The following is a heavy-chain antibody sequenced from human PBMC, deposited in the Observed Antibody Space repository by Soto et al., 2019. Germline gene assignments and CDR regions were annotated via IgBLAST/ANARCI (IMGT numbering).Heavy chain of an antibody. CDR1: GGSISSGGYY. CDR3: AREYIAADRGAFDI. D-gene: IGHD6-6*01. V-gene: IGHV4-31*03. J-gene: IGHJ3*02. Sequence: QVQLQESGPGLVKPSQTLSLTCTVSGGSISSGGYYWSWIRQHPGKGLEWIGYIYYSGSTYYNPSLKSRVTISVDTSKNQYSLKLSSVTAADTAVYYCAREYIAADRGAFDIWGQGTMVTVSS. CDR2: IYYSGST.